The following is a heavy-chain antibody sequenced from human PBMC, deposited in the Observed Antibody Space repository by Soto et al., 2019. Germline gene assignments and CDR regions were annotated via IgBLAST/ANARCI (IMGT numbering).Heavy chain of an antibody. CDR3: VRAADS. CDR1: GGSLRAKYSY. J-gene: IGHJ4*02. Sequence: PSETLSLTCTASGGSLRAKYSYCGWIRQPPGKGLEWIGSVYEDGSTNYTPSLKSRVSISVDTARNQFSLTLTSVTATDTAVYYCVRAADSWGQGALVTVSS. CDR2: VYEDGST. V-gene: IGHV4-39*01.